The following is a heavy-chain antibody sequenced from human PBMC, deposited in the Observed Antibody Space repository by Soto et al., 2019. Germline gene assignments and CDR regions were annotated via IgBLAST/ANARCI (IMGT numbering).Heavy chain of an antibody. D-gene: IGHD1-26*01. CDR2: IXXSXSXX. V-gene: IGHV5-10-1*01. Sequence: GEALKIPWKGSGCSFTRYWIRRVRQVRGKGLXWMXXIXXSXSXXXYXXSFQGHVTISADKSISTAYLQWSSLKASDTAMYYCASKVGATGAFDIWGQGTMDTVTS. J-gene: IGHJ3*02. CDR3: ASKVGATGAFDI. CDR1: GCSFTRYW.